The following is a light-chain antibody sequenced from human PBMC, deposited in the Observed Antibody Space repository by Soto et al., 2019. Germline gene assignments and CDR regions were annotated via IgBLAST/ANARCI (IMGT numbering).Light chain of an antibody. CDR3: SSYAGSNNFV. Sequence: QSLLTQPPSASGFPGQSVTISCTGTSSDVGYYDYVSWYQQHPGKAPKLVIYEVTKRPSGVPDRVSASKSGNTASLTVSGLRAEDEADYYCSSYAGSNNFVFGSGTKLTVL. CDR2: EVT. V-gene: IGLV2-8*01. J-gene: IGLJ1*01. CDR1: SSDVGYYDY.